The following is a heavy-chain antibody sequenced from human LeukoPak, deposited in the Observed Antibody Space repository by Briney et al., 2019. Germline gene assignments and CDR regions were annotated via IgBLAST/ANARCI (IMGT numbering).Heavy chain of an antibody. V-gene: IGHV3-23*01. D-gene: IGHD3-10*01. Sequence: PGGSLRLYCAASGFTFRSNGMSWVRQAPGKGLEWVSAISGSGGSTYYADSVKGRFTISRDNSMNSLFLRMSSLRAEDTAVYYCARLFVYGSGAEAFDYWGQGILVTVSS. CDR1: GFTFRSNG. CDR2: ISGSGGST. J-gene: IGHJ4*02. CDR3: ARLFVYGSGAEAFDY.